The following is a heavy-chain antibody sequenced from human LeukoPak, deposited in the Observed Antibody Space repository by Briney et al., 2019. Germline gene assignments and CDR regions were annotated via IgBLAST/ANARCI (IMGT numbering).Heavy chain of an antibody. CDR3: AKDVSGNYYGSGSYYSGYHYMDV. D-gene: IGHD3-10*01. CDR1: GFTFSSYG. V-gene: IGHV3-23*01. CDR2: ISGSGGST. Sequence: PGGSLRLSCAASGFTFSSYGMSWVRQAPGKGLEWVSAISGSGGSTYYADSVKGRFTISRDSSKNTLYLQMNSLRAEDTAVYYCAKDVSGNYYGSGSYYSGYHYMDVWGKGTTVTISS. J-gene: IGHJ6*03.